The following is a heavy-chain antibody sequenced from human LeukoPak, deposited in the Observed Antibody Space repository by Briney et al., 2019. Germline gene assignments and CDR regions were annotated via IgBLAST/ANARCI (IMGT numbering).Heavy chain of an antibody. CDR1: GGSISSSTSY. V-gene: IGHV4-39*01. D-gene: IGHD3-22*01. J-gene: IGHJ4*02. Sequence: PSETLSLTCTVSGGSISSSTSYWGWIRQPPGKGLEWIGSDRYSGTTYYSPSLKSRLSISIDTSKNQFSLRLTFVTAADTAVYFCARHYYDSSGSYWGYYFDSWGQGTLVTLSS. CDR3: ARHYYDSSGSYWGYYFDS. CDR2: DRYSGTT.